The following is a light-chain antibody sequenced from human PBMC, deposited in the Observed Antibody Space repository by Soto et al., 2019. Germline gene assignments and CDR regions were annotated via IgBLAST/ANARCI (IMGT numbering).Light chain of an antibody. J-gene: IGKJ4*01. CDR3: QQYNSYSIT. CDR1: QSVNSW. Sequence: DIQMTQSPSTLSAFVGDRVTITCRASQSVNSWLAWYQQRPGKAPKLLIYDASTLESGVPSRFSGSGSGTEFTLTISSLQPDDFATYYCQQYNSYSITFGGGTKVDIK. CDR2: DAS. V-gene: IGKV1-5*01.